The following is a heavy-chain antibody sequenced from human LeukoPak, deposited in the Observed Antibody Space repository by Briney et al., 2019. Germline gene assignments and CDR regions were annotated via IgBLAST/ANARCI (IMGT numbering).Heavy chain of an antibody. CDR1: GYSISSGYY. V-gene: IGHV4-38-2*01. CDR2: IYYSGST. CDR3: ARCITMVRGGQYYFDY. D-gene: IGHD3-10*01. J-gene: IGHJ4*02. Sequence: PSETLSLTCAVSGYSISSGYYWGWIRQPPGKGLEWIGSIYYSGSTYYNPSLKSRVTISVDTSKNQFSLKLSSVTAADTAVYYCARCITMVRGGQYYFDYWGQGTLVTVSS.